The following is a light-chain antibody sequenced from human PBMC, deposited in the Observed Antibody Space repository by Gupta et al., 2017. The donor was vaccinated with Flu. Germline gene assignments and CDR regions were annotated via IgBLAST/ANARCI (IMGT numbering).Light chain of an antibody. V-gene: IGKV3-20*01. J-gene: IGKJ1*01. CDR2: GAS. Sequence: EIVLTQSPGTLSLSPGERATLSYRASQSVSSSYLAWYQQKPGQAPRLLTYGASSRATGIPDRFSGSGSGTEFTLTISRREPEDFAVYYCQHEGSSPRTFGQGTKVEIK. CDR3: QHEGSSPRT. CDR1: QSVSSSY.